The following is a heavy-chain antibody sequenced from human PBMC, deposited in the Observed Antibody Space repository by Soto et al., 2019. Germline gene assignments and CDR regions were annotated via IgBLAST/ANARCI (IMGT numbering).Heavy chain of an antibody. Sequence: SETLSLTCTVSGVSISSSSYYWGWIRQPPGKGLEWIGSIYYSGSTYYNPSLKSRVTIAVDTSKNQFSLKLSSVTAADTAVYYCARGYCSGGSCYRYWGQGSQVTVSS. D-gene: IGHD2-15*01. CDR2: IYYSGST. J-gene: IGHJ4*02. CDR1: GVSISSSSYY. V-gene: IGHV4-39*01. CDR3: ARGYCSGGSCYRY.